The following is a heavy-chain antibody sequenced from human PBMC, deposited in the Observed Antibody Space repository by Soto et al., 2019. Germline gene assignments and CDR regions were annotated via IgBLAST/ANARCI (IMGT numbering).Heavy chain of an antibody. D-gene: IGHD1-1*01. CDR3: VKEVECLDY. V-gene: IGHV3-21*01. CDR1: GFTFSSHT. Sequence: PGGSLRLSCAASGFTFSSHTMNWVRQAPGEGLVWVSCITGSRRDKFYADSVKGRFTISRDNAENSVYLQMNSLRAEDTAVYFCVKEVECLDYWGRGTLVTVSS. J-gene: IGHJ4*02. CDR2: ITGSRRDK.